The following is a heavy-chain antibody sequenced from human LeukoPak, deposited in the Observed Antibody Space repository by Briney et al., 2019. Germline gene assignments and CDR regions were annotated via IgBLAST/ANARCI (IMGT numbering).Heavy chain of an antibody. V-gene: IGHV1-18*01. Sequence: ASVNVSCKASGYTFTSYGISWVRQAPGQGLEWMGWISAYNGNTNYAQKLQGRVTMTTDTSTSTAYMELRSLRSDDTAVYYCATDLRYFDWLLYPSYWGQGTLVTVSS. CDR2: ISAYNGNT. CDR1: GYTFTSYG. CDR3: ATDLRYFDWLLYPSY. J-gene: IGHJ4*02. D-gene: IGHD3-9*01.